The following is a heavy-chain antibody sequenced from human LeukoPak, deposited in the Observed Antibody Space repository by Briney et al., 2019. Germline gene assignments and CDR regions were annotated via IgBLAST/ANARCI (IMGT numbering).Heavy chain of an antibody. CDR1: GGSISSRSYN. D-gene: IGHD5-18*01. Sequence: SETLSLTCTVSGGSISSRSYNWVWIRQPPGKGLEWIGNIFYSGSTYYAPSLKSRVTISVDTSKNQSSLKLSSVTAADTAVYYCAREVLDTAMSYYYYMDVWGKGTTVTISS. CDR3: AREVLDTAMSYYYYMDV. CDR2: IFYSGST. V-gene: IGHV4-39*07. J-gene: IGHJ6*03.